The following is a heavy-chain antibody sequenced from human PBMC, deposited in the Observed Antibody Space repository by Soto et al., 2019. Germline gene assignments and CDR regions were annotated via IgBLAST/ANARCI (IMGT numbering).Heavy chain of an antibody. D-gene: IGHD2-8*01. Sequence: QVQLVQSGAEVKKPGASVKVSCKASGYTFTSYGISWVRQAPGQGLEWMGWISAYNGNTNYAQKPEGRATTTTDTSTSTAYMELRSLRSDDTAVYCCARDIVLVVYAIQYYYGMDVWGKGTTVTVSS. CDR2: ISAYNGNT. V-gene: IGHV1-18*01. J-gene: IGHJ6*04. CDR3: ARDIVLVVYAIQYYYGMDV. CDR1: GYTFTSYG.